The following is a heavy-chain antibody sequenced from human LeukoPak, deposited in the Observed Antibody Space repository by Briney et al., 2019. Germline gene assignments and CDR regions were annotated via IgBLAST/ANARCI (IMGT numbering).Heavy chain of an antibody. Sequence: GGSLRLSCAASGFTFSSYAMSWVRQAPGKGLEWVPTISGSGGSTFYADSVKGRFTISRDNSKHSLYLQLNNLRAEDTAIYYCAKDLMAAAGTVYFQHWGQGTLVTVSS. D-gene: IGHD6-13*01. CDR1: GFTFSSYA. CDR2: ISGSGGST. V-gene: IGHV3-23*01. CDR3: AKDLMAAAGTVYFQH. J-gene: IGHJ1*01.